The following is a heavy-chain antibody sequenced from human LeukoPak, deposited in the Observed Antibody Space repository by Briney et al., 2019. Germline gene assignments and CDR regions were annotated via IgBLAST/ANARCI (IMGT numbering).Heavy chain of an antibody. V-gene: IGHV1-69*04. J-gene: IGHJ4*02. D-gene: IGHD2-2*01. Sequence: GGSLRLSCAASGFTFSSYAISWVRQAPGQGLEWMGRIIPILGIANYAQKFQGRVTITADKSTSTAYMELSSLRSEDTAVYYCARGGAVPTHYYFDYWGQGTLVTVSS. CDR3: ARGGAVPTHYYFDY. CDR2: IIPILGIA. CDR1: GFTFSSYA.